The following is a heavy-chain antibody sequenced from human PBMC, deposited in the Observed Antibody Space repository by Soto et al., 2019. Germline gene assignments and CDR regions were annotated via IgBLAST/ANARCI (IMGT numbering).Heavy chain of an antibody. CDR1: GGSMKNNDW. V-gene: IGHV4-4*02. J-gene: IGHJ6*02. CDR2: IHHTGDN. Sequence: SETLALTCAVSGGSMKNNDWWSWVRQSPGQGLEWIGEIHHTGDNKYNPSLRSRVTMSVDTSKKHVSLQLNSVTGADTAVYHCARGSSLGPFGLDVWGQGTTVTVSS. D-gene: IGHD1-26*01. CDR3: ARGSSLGPFGLDV.